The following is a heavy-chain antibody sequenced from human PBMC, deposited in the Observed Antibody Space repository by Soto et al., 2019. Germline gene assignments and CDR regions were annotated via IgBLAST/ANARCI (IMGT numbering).Heavy chain of an antibody. D-gene: IGHD3-3*01. V-gene: IGHV1-69*13. CDR2: IIPIFGTA. CDR3: ARGGVFGVVISNWFDP. Sequence: PSVKVSCKASGGTFSSYAISWVRQAPGQGLEWMGGIIPIFGTANYAQKFQGRVTITADESTSTAYMELSSLRSEDTAVYYCARGGVFGVVISNWFDPWGQGTLVTVSS. CDR1: GGTFSSYA. J-gene: IGHJ5*02.